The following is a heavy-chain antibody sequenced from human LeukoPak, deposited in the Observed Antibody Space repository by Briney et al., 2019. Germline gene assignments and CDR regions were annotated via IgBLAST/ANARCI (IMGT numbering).Heavy chain of an antibody. CDR2: ISGSGGST. D-gene: IGHD3-3*01. J-gene: IGHJ6*03. CDR1: GFTFSSYA. CDR3: AKEGTYDFWSGYRIYYYMDV. Sequence: GGPLRLSCAASGFTFSSYAMSWVRQAPGKGLEWVSAISGSGGSTYYADSVKGRFTISRDNSKNTLYLQMNSLRAEDTAVYYCAKEGTYDFWSGYRIYYYMDVWGKGTTVTVSS. V-gene: IGHV3-23*01.